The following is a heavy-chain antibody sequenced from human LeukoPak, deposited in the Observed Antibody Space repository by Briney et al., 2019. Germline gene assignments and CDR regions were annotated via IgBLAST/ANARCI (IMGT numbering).Heavy chain of an antibody. V-gene: IGHV1-2*02. J-gene: IGHJ6*02. CDR2: INLNSGGT. CDR3: ARNLADILTGYPDRPNYYYYGMDV. Sequence: ASVTVSCKASGRTFTGYYMHWVRQAPGQGLEWMGWINLNSGGTNYAQTFQGRVTVTMDTSISTAYMELSRLRSDDTAVYYCARNLADILTGYPDRPNYYYYGMDVWGQGTTVTVSS. CDR1: GRTFTGYY. D-gene: IGHD3-9*01.